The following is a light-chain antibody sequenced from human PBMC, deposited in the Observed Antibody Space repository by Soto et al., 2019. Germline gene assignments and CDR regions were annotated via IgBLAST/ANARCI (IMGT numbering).Light chain of an antibody. CDR3: QTWDTVVV. CDR2: LNRDGSH. CDR1: RGHSDYG. V-gene: IGLV4-69*01. Sequence: QPVLTQSPSASASLGASVKLTCTLSRGHSDYGIAWHQQQPDKGPRYLMKLNRDGSHNKGDGIPDRFSGSNSGAERYLIISSLQSDDEADYSCQTWDTVVVFGGGTKLTVL. J-gene: IGLJ2*01.